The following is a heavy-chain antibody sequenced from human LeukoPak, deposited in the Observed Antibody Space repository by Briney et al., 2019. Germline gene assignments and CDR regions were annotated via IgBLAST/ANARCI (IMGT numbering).Heavy chain of an antibody. CDR1: GFSFRNAW. D-gene: IGHD6-19*01. V-gene: IGHV3-15*01. CDR3: VTGEYSSAWAYFYYYYMDV. CDR2: IKTKAASGTP. Sequence: GPSLTLSCAASGFSFRNAWMNWVRQAPGKGLEWVGRIKTKAASGTPDYAAPVKGRFTISRDDSKNTVYLQMNSLKFEDTGIYYCVTGEYSSAWAYFYYYYMDVWGKGTTVTVSS. J-gene: IGHJ6*03.